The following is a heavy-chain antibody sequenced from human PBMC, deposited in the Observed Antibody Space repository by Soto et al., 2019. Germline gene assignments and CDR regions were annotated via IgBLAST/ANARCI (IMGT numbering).Heavy chain of an antibody. D-gene: IGHD3-3*01. Sequence: EVQLVESGGGLVQPGGSLRLSCAASGFTFSSYEMNWVRQAPGKGLEWVSYISSSGSTIYYADSVKGRFTISRDNAKNSLYLQMNSRRAEDTAVYYCARATYDFWSGYNYYYYGMDVWGQGTTVTVSS. CDR3: ARATYDFWSGYNYYYYGMDV. V-gene: IGHV3-48*03. CDR1: GFTFSSYE. CDR2: ISSSGSTI. J-gene: IGHJ6*02.